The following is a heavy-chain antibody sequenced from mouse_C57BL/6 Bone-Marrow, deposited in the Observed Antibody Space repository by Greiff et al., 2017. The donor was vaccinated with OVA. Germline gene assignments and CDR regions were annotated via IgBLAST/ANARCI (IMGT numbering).Heavy chain of an antibody. CDR3: ARSGYYGSLHYFDY. Sequence: LQQPGAELVMPGASVKLSCKASGYTFTSYWMHWVKQRPGQGLEWIGEIDPSDSYTNYNQKFKGKSTLTVDKSSSTAYMQLSSLTSEDSAVYYCARSGYYGSLHYFDYWGQGTTLTVSS. J-gene: IGHJ2*01. CDR1: GYTFTSYW. CDR2: IDPSDSYT. D-gene: IGHD1-1*01. V-gene: IGHV1-69*01.